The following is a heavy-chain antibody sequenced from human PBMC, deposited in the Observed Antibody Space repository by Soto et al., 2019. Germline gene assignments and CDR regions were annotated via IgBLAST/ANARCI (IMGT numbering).Heavy chain of an antibody. V-gene: IGHV3-53*01. CDR2: IYSGGST. Sequence: EVQLVESGGGLVQPGGSLRLSCAASGFTFSSNDMNWGRQAPGKGLEWVSLIYSGGSTYYADSVKGRFTISRDNSKNTLYLQMISLRAEDTAVYYCATRPLLPGAPWGQGTMVTVSS. D-gene: IGHD3-22*01. CDR3: ATRPLLPGAP. CDR1: GFTFSSND. J-gene: IGHJ3*01.